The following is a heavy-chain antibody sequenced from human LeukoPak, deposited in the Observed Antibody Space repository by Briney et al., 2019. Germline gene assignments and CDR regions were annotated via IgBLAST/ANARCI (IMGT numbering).Heavy chain of an antibody. CDR3: ARDVSRIYFDY. CDR1: GCTFSSYA. CDR2: IIPIFGTA. J-gene: IGHJ4*02. Sequence: ASVNVSCKASGCTFSSYAISWVRQAPGQGLEWMGGIIPIFGTANYAQKFQGRVTITADESTSTAYMELSSLRSEDTAVYYCARDVSRIYFDYWGQGTLVTVSS. D-gene: IGHD5/OR15-5a*01. V-gene: IGHV1-69*13.